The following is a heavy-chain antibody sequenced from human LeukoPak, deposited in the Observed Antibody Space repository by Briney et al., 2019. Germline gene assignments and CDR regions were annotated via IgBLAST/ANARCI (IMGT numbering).Heavy chain of an antibody. CDR1: GGTFSSYA. CDR2: IIPIFGTA. CDR3: ARDLDCRWHYYFDY. Sequence: ASVKVSCKASGGTFSSYAISWVRQAPGQGLEWMGGIIPIFGTANYAQKFQGRVTITADESTSTAYMELSSLRSEDTAVYYCARDLDCRWHYYFDYWGQGTLVNVSS. J-gene: IGHJ4*02. D-gene: IGHD3/OR15-3a*01. V-gene: IGHV1-69*13.